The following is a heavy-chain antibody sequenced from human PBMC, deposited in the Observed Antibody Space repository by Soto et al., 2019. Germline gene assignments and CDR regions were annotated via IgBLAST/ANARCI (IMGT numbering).Heavy chain of an antibody. CDR3: AKGLGATGHAFDI. D-gene: IGHD5-12*01. CDR1: GFTFDDYA. Sequence: GGSLRLSCAASGFTFDDYAMHWVRQAPGKGLEWVSGISWNSGSIGYADSVKGRFTISRDNAKNSLYLQMNSLRAEDTALYYCAKGLGATGHAFDIWGQGTMVTVSS. J-gene: IGHJ3*02. V-gene: IGHV3-9*01. CDR2: ISWNSGSI.